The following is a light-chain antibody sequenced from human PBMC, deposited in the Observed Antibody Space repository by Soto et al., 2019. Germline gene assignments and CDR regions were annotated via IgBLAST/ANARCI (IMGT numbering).Light chain of an antibody. CDR2: DVS. CDR1: SSDVGGYNY. V-gene: IGLV2-14*01. Sequence: QSALTQPASVSGSPGQSITISCTGTSSDVGGYNYVSWYQQHPGKVPKLMIYDVSNRPSGVSNRFSGSKSGNTASLTISGLQAEDEADYYCSSYTSSSTLVVFGGGTKPPS. CDR3: SSYTSSSTLVV. J-gene: IGLJ2*01.